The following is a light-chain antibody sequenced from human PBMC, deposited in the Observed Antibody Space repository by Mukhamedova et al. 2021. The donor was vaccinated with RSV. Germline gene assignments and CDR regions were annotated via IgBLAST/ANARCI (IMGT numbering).Light chain of an antibody. V-gene: IGKV1-27*01. Sequence: WYQRRVHGKAPNLLIYAASTLQSGAPSRFSGSGSGTDFTLTVSSIQPEDVGTYYCQNYNSASLTFGGGTKVEI. CDR3: QNYNSASLT. J-gene: IGKJ4*01. CDR2: AAS.